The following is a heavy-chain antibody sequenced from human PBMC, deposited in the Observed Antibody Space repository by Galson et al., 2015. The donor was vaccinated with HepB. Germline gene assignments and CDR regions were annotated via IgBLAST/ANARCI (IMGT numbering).Heavy chain of an antibody. CDR2: ISYDGSTK. Sequence: SLRLSCAASGFTFSVYGMNWVRQAPGKGLEWVAIISYDGSTKYYADSVKGRFTISRDNSKNTLYLQMNSLRAEDTAVYYCARDADPGYSSGWYNLYFDFWGQGTPVTASS. J-gene: IGHJ4*02. CDR1: GFTFSVYG. CDR3: ARDADPGYSSGWYNLYFDF. V-gene: IGHV3-33*01. D-gene: IGHD6-19*01.